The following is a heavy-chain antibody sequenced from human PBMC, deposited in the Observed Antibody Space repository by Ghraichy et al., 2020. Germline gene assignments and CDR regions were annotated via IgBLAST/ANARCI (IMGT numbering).Heavy chain of an antibody. Sequence: ASVKVSCKTSGYSFTSYAITWVRQAPGQGLECMGWNSAYSGNTFYAQKLQGRVTMTTDASTSTAYMELRSLTSDDTAVYYCARDLFMTADGATPDYWGQGTLVTVSS. CDR1: GYSFTSYA. J-gene: IGHJ4*02. CDR2: NSAYSGNT. V-gene: IGHV1-18*01. D-gene: IGHD3-16*01. CDR3: ARDLFMTADGATPDY.